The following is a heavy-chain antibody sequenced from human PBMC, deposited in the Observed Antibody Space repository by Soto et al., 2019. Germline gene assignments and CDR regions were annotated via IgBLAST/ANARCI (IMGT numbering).Heavy chain of an antibody. Sequence: SETLSLTCTVSGGSISSYYWSWIRQHPGKGLEWIGYIYYSGSTYYNPSLKSRVTISVDTSKNQFSLKLSSVTAADTAVYYCAQYCISTSCSADPWGQGTLVTVSS. CDR2: IYYSGST. CDR1: GGSISSYY. CDR3: AQYCISTSCSADP. D-gene: IGHD2-2*01. V-gene: IGHV4-59*06. J-gene: IGHJ5*02.